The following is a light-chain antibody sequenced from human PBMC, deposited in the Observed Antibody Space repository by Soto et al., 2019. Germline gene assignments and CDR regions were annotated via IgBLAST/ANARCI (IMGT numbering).Light chain of an antibody. CDR2: GAS. V-gene: IGKV3D-15*03. CDR1: QTFRDN. J-gene: IGKJ4*01. Sequence: EIVMTQSPATLSVSPGEIATLSCRASQTFRDNLAWYQQKPGQAPRLLIYGASIRATGIPARFSGSGPVTEFTLTIDTLQYEDFAVYYCQQYNIWPLTFGGGTKVEIK. CDR3: QQYNIWPLT.